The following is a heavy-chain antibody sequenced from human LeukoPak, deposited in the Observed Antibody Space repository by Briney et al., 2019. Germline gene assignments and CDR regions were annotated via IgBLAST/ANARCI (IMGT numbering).Heavy chain of an antibody. CDR2: ITGSGSST. CDR3: ARDSYCSGGSCPYYYYYGMDV. CDR1: GFTFSSYA. V-gene: IGHV3-23*01. Sequence: GGSLRLSCAASGFTFSSYAMTWVRQAPGKGLEWVSTITGSGSSTYYADSVKGRFTISRDNSKNTLYLQMNSLRAEDTAVYYCARDSYCSGGSCPYYYYYGMDVWGQGTTVTVSS. J-gene: IGHJ6*02. D-gene: IGHD2-15*01.